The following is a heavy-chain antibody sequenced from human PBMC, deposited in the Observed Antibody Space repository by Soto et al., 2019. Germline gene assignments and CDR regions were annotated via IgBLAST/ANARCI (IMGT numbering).Heavy chain of an antibody. J-gene: IGHJ4*02. Sequence: GSLRLSCAASGFTFSSYSMNWVRQAPGKGLEWIGEIYHSGSTNYNPSLKSRVTISVDKSKNQFSLKLSSVTAADTAVYYCARARYDFWSGYDYWGQGTLVTVSS. V-gene: IGHV4-4*02. D-gene: IGHD3-3*01. CDR2: IYHSGST. CDR1: GFTFSSYSM. CDR3: ARARYDFWSGYDY.